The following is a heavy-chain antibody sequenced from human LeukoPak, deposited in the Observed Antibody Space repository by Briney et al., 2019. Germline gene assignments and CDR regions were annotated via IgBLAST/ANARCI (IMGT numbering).Heavy chain of an antibody. CDR3: ARGRDGYNAGAFDI. CDR2: ISSSSSYT. D-gene: IGHD5-24*01. V-gene: IGHV3-11*03. Sequence: GGSLRLSCAASGFTFSDYYMSWMGQAPGRGLEWVSYISSSSSYTNYADSVKGRFTISRDNAKNSLYLQVNSLRAEDTPVYYCARGRDGYNAGAFDIWGQGTMVTVSS. CDR1: GFTFSDYY. J-gene: IGHJ3*02.